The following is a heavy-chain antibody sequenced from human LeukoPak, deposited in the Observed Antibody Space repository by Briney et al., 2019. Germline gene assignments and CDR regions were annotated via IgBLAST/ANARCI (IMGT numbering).Heavy chain of an antibody. CDR2: ISSSSSYI. Sequence: PGGSLRLSCAVSGFTFSSYSMNWVRQAPGKGLEWVSSISSSSSYIYYADSVKGRFTISRDNAKNSLYLQMNSLRAEDTAVYYCARVRAVAGTFDYWGQGTLVTVSS. J-gene: IGHJ4*02. CDR3: ARVRAVAGTFDY. D-gene: IGHD6-13*01. CDR1: GFTFSSYS. V-gene: IGHV3-21*01.